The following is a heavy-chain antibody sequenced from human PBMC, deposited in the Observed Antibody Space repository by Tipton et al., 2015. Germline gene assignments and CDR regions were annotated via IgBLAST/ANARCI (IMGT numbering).Heavy chain of an antibody. Sequence: LSLTCAASGVTFSTYAVNWVRQAPGKGLEWVSYISTSSSTIYYADSVKGRFTISRDNSKNSLYLQMNGLRAEDTAVYYCARDILNDFCSGWPDEYWGQGTLVTVSS. CDR2: ISTSSSTI. CDR3: ARDILNDFCSGWPDEY. D-gene: IGHD3-3*01. CDR1: GVTFSTYA. J-gene: IGHJ4*02. V-gene: IGHV3-48*04.